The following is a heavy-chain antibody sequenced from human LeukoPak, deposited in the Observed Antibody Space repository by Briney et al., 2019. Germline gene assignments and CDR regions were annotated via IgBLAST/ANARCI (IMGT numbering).Heavy chain of an antibody. V-gene: IGHV3-21*01. CDR3: ARDTDAFDI. Sequence: GGSLRLCCAASGFTFSSFSMNWVRQAPGKGLEWVSSISSSTSYMYYVDSVKGRFTISRDNAKNSLYLQMNGLRAEDTGIYYCARDTDAFDIWGRGTMVTVSS. CDR2: ISSSTSYM. CDR1: GFTFSSFS. J-gene: IGHJ3*02.